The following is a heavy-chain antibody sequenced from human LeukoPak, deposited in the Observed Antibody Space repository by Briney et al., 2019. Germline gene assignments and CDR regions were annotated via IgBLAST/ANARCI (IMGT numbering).Heavy chain of an antibody. Sequence: ASVKVSCKTSGYTFTSPSYYIHWVRQAPGQGLEWMVMISPSDGNTNYAQKFQGRVTMTRDTSTSTVYMELSSLRSEDTATYFCAREHPGGAFDIWGQGTMVTVSS. CDR1: GYTFTSPSYY. V-gene: IGHV1-46*01. J-gene: IGHJ3*02. CDR2: ISPSDGNT. CDR3: AREHPGGAFDI. D-gene: IGHD3-10*01.